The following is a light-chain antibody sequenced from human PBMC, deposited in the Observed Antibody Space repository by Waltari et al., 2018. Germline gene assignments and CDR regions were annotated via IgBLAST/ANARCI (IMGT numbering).Light chain of an antibody. J-gene: IGKJ4*01. CDR1: QSVLSSSNNKNY. V-gene: IGKV4-1*01. Sequence: DIVMTQSPDSLAVSLGERASINCMCSQSVLSSSNNKNYLAWYQQKPGQPPKLLIYWASTRESRVPDRFSGGGSGTDFTLTISSLQAEDVAVYYCQQYYGSPLTFGGGTKVEIK. CDR2: WAS. CDR3: QQYYGSPLT.